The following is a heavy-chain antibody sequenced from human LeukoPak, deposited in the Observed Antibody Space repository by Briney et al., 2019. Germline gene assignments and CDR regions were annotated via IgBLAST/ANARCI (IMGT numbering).Heavy chain of an antibody. Sequence: ASVKVSCKASGYTFTSYGISWVRQAPGQGLEWMGWISAYSGNTNYAQKLQGRVTMTTDTSTSTAYMELRSLRSDDTAVYYCARDGGYTYWGDIVATIDLIPRNYYYYYYMDVWGKGTTVTVSS. CDR3: ARDGGYTYWGDIVATIDLIPRNYYYYYYMDV. CDR2: ISAYSGNT. D-gene: IGHD5-12*01. V-gene: IGHV1-18*01. J-gene: IGHJ6*03. CDR1: GYTFTSYG.